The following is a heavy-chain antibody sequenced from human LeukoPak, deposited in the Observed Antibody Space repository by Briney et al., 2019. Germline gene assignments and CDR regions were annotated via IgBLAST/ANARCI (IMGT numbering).Heavy chain of an antibody. D-gene: IGHD1-26*01. CDR1: GFTFSSYA. J-gene: IGHJ4*02. CDR2: IDGSGGIT. V-gene: IGHV3-23*01. CDR3: AKQTLPRVGAPIR. Sequence: PGGSLRLSCAASGFTFSSYAMTWVRQAPGKGLEWVSVIDGSGGITYYADSVTGRFTISRDSSKNTLYLQINSLRAEDTAVYYCAKQTLPRVGAPIRWGQGTLVTVSS.